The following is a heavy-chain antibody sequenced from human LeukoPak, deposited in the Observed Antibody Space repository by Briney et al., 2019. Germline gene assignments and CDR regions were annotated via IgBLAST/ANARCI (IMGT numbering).Heavy chain of an antibody. CDR1: GFTFSSHG. CDR3: STDPRLLIY. V-gene: IGHV3-21*05. Sequence: PGGSLRLSCAASGFTFSSHGMNWVRQTPGKGLEWLAYISGSGSDIYYADSVKGRFTISRDNAKNSLYLQMNSLRPEDTALYYCSTDPRLLIYWGHGTLVTVSS. CDR2: ISGSGSDI. J-gene: IGHJ4*01. D-gene: IGHD2-8*01.